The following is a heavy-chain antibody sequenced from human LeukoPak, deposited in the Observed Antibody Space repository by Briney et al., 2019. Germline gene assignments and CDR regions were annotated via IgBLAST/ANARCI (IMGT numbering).Heavy chain of an antibody. CDR2: ISGSGGGT. J-gene: IGHJ4*02. D-gene: IGHD1-26*01. Sequence: PGGSLRLSCAASGFTFSSIAMSWVRQAPDKGLEWGSTISGSGGGTYYADSVKGRFTISRDDSKNTLYLQMNGLRADDTAVYYCAKDLGRYRNNFFDYWGQGNLVTVSS. V-gene: IGHV3-23*01. CDR1: GFTFSSIA. CDR3: AKDLGRYRNNFFDY.